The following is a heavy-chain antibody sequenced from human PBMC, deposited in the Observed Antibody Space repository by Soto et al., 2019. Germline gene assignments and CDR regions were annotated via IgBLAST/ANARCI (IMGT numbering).Heavy chain of an antibody. Sequence: QLQLQESGSGLVKPSQTLSLTCAVSGGSISSGGYSWSWIRQPPGKGLEWIWYIYHSGSTYYHPSLKSRVTISVDRSKNQCSLKLSSVTAADTAVYYCARGDVNDWFDPWGQGTLVTVSS. D-gene: IGHD1-1*01. CDR3: ARGDVNDWFDP. V-gene: IGHV4-30-2*01. CDR1: GGSISSGGYS. J-gene: IGHJ5*02. CDR2: IYHSGST.